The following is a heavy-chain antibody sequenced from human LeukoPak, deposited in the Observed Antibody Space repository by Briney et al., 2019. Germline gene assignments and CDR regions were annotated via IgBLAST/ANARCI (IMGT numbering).Heavy chain of an antibody. J-gene: IGHJ4*02. V-gene: IGHV3-74*01. D-gene: IGHD6-19*01. Sequence: VGSLRLSCAASRFTFSSYWMVWVRHAPGKGLVWVSHTNRDATNTNYADSVKGRFTISRDNAKNTLYLQMNSLRAEDTAVYYCARAAYSNGWDFWGQGTLVTVSS. CDR2: TNRDATNT. CDR3: ARAAYSNGWDF. CDR1: RFTFSSYW.